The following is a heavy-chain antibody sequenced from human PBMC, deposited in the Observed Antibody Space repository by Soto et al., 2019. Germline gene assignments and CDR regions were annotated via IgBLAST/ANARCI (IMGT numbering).Heavy chain of an antibody. CDR1: GVTIRGYY. CDR2: IYYTGGT. Sequence: QVQLQESGPGLVKPSETLSLTCNVSGVTIRGYYWNWIRQPPGKTLEWIGSIYYTGGTNYNPSLKSRVTISVDTSQNHFSLQFNSLTAAGTAVDYCASVTLSTIAAPDSWGQGTMVTVSS. D-gene: IGHD6-13*01. V-gene: IGHV4-59*01. J-gene: IGHJ4*02. CDR3: ASVTLSTIAAPDS.